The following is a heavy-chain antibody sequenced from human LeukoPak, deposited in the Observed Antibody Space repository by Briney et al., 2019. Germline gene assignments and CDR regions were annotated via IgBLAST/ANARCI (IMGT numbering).Heavy chain of an antibody. D-gene: IGHD3-22*01. J-gene: IGHJ4*02. CDR2: ISGSGGTA. Sequence: GGSLRLSCAASGFTFSIYAMSWVRQAPGKGLEWVSAISGSGGTAYYADSVKGRFTISRDNSKNTPYLQMNSLRAEDTAVYYCAKKGYYDGGGYYMYYFDHWGQGTLVTVSS. V-gene: IGHV3-23*01. CDR1: GFTFSIYA. CDR3: AKKGYYDGGGYYMYYFDH.